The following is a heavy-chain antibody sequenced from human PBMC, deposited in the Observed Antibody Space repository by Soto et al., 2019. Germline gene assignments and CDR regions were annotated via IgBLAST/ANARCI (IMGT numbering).Heavy chain of an antibody. J-gene: IGHJ4*02. Sequence: PSETLSLTCTVSGGSISSYYWGWIRQPPGKGLEWIGYIYYSGSTNYNPSLKSRVTISVDTSKNQFSLKLSSVTAADTAVYYCARGPGLGYCSGGSCPPFDYWGQGTLVTVS. CDR2: IYYSGST. CDR1: GGSISSYY. CDR3: ARGPGLGYCSGGSCPPFDY. V-gene: IGHV4-59*01. D-gene: IGHD2-15*01.